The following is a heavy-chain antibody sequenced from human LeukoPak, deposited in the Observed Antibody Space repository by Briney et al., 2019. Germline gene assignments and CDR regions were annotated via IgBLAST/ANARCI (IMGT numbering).Heavy chain of an antibody. CDR2: ISGSGGST. D-gene: IGHD3-3*01. J-gene: IGHJ6*03. Sequence: GGSLRLSCAASGFTFSSYAMSWVRQAPGKGLEWVSAISGSGGSTYYADSVKGRFTISRDNSKNTLYLRMNSLRAEDTAVYYCAKPAAGVRFLRYYYYMDVWGKGTTVTVSS. CDR1: GFTFSSYA. CDR3: AKPAAGVRFLRYYYYMDV. V-gene: IGHV3-23*01.